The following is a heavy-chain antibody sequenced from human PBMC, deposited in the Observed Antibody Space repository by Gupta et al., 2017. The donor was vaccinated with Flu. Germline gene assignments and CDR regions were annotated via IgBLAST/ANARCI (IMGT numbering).Heavy chain of an antibody. D-gene: IGHD3-16*02. CDR3: AKDVGFRYFDH. CDR2: ITASGDT. J-gene: IGHJ4*02. V-gene: IGHV3-23*01. CDR1: GFTFNTYV. Sequence: EVQLLESGGGLVQPGGSLRLSCSASGFTFNTYVISWVRQAPGKGLEWVSGITASGDTYYADSVKGRFTISRDNSKNTLFLQMNSLRADDTAIYFCAKDVGFRYFDHWGQGTLVTVSS.